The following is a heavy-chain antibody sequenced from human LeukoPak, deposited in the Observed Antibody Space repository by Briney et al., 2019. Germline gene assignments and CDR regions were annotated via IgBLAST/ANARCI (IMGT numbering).Heavy chain of an antibody. CDR1: GGSINNSISY. Sequence: SETLSLTCTVSGGSINNSISYWAWIRQPPGKGLEWIGSIYYTGNTYYKPSLKSRDTISVDTSKNQFSLKVRSVTAADTAVYYCARGLYYYGSGSYRPYSFDHWGQGTLVTVSS. J-gene: IGHJ4*02. CDR2: IYYTGNT. D-gene: IGHD3-10*01. CDR3: ARGLYYYGSGSYRPYSFDH. V-gene: IGHV4-39*07.